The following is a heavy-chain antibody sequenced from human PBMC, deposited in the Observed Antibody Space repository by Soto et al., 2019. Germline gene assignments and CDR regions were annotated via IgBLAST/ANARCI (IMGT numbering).Heavy chain of an antibody. CDR1: GFTFSTYN. V-gene: IGHV3-48*02. CDR2: IRSSSNTI. J-gene: IGHJ4*02. CDR3: ARDRVWDWSGSYGWDY. D-gene: IGHD1-26*01. Sequence: EVQLVESGGGLVQPGGSLRLSCAASGFTFSTYNMNWVRQAPGKGLEWVSYIRSSSNTIYYADSVEGRFTISRDNXKXXLSLQMNSLRDEDTAVYYCARDRVWDWSGSYGWDYWGQGTLVTVSS.